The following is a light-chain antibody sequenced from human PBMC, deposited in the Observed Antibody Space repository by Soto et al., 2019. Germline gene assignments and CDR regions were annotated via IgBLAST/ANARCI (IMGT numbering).Light chain of an antibody. CDR2: KAS. V-gene: IGKV1-5*03. Sequence: DIQVTQSPSTLSASVGDRGTITCRASQSISSWLAWYQQKPGKAPKLLIYKASSLESGVPSRFSGSGSGTEFTLTISSLQPDDFATYYCQQYNSYSLWTFGQGTKV. J-gene: IGKJ1*01. CDR1: QSISSW. CDR3: QQYNSYSLWT.